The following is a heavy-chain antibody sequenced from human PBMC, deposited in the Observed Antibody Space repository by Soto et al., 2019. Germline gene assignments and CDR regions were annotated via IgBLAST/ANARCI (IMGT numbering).Heavy chain of an antibody. CDR1: GYTFTGYY. D-gene: IGHD3-16*01. CDR2: INPNSGGT. CDR3: AREVGGGRQYYFDS. J-gene: IGHJ4*02. V-gene: IGHV1-2*02. Sequence: ASVKVSCKASGYTFTGYYMHWVRQAPGQGLEWMGWINPNSGGTNYAQKFQGRVTMTRDTSISIGYMELTTLRSDDTAVFYCAREVGGGRQYYFDSWGLGTLVTVS.